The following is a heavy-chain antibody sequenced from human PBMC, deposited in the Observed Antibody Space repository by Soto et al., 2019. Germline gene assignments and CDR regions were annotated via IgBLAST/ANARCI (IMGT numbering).Heavy chain of an antibody. J-gene: IGHJ4*02. CDR2: VYYSGTT. Sequence: PSETLSLTCSVSGGSVSDKTYYWSWIRQPPGKRLEWIGYVYYSGTTNYPPSLKSRLTISVDLSKNRFSLRLSSVTTADTALYYCARTTAVPNTLRSRYFFDYWGQGTLVTVPS. V-gene: IGHV4-61*01. CDR1: GGSVSDKTYY. CDR3: ARTTAVPNTLRSRYFFDY. D-gene: IGHD4-17*01.